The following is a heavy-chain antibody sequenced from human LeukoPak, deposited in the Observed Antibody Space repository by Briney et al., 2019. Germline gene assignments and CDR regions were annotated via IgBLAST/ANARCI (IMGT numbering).Heavy chain of an antibody. Sequence: SETLSLTCTVSGGSLSSYYWNWIRQPAGKGLEWIGRIYTSGSTNYNPSLKSRVTISVDTSKNQFSLKLSSVTAADTAVYYCARGGAAYFFDYWGQGTLVTVSS. CDR1: GGSLSSYY. CDR3: ARGGAAYFFDY. V-gene: IGHV4-4*07. J-gene: IGHJ4*02. CDR2: IYTSGST. D-gene: IGHD6-13*01.